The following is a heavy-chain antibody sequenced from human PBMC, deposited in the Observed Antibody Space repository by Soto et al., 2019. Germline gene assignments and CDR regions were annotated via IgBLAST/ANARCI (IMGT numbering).Heavy chain of an antibody. V-gene: IGHV6-1*01. CDR1: GDSVSSNIAA. CDR2: TFYRSKWYN. CDR3: ARESTMVRGVINPLDY. J-gene: IGHJ4*02. D-gene: IGHD3-10*01. Sequence: PSQPLSLTCAISGDSVSSNIAAWNWIRQSPSRGLEWLGRTFYRSKWYNDYAESVKSRITINPDTSKNQFSLQLNSVTPEDTAVYYCARESTMVRGVINPLDYWGQGTLVTVSS.